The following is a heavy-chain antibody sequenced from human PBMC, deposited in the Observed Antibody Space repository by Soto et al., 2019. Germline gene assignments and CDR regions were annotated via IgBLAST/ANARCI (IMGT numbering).Heavy chain of an antibody. V-gene: IGHV4-31*03. CDR3: ASGTFNDISFDS. CDR1: GGSIDTGGFY. D-gene: IGHD2-21*01. CDR2: IYYTGAA. Sequence: QVQLQESGPGLVKPSQTLNLTCSVSGGSIDTGGFYWSWARKLEGKGLQWIGYIYYTGAAYYNPALKSRVVISLDTSANQFSLSLTSLTAADTAVYYCASGTFNDISFDSWGQGRLVTVSS. J-gene: IGHJ4*02.